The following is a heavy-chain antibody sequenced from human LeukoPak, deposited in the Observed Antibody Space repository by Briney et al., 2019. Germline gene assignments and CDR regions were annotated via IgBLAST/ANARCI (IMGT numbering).Heavy chain of an antibody. J-gene: IGHJ4*02. CDR3: ARFHISTGSFDF. D-gene: IGHD3-9*01. CDR2: MFYRCST. Sequence: SETLSLTCTVSGASVSSDSYSWNWMRQPPGKGLEWIGYMFYRCSTNYNPSLKSRVTISVDSSKNQFSLNLSSVTAAYTAVYYCARFHISTGSFDFWGQGTLVTVSS. V-gene: IGHV4-61*01. CDR1: GASVSSDSYS.